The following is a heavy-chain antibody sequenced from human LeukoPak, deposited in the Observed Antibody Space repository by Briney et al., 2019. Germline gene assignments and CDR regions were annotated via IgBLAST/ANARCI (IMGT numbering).Heavy chain of an antibody. J-gene: IGHJ4*02. CDR1: GFTFSSYA. Sequence: PGGSLRLSCAASGFTFSSYAMNWVRQTPGKGLEWVSTISGSGGSTYYFVKGPFPISRDNSKNTLYLQMDSLRAADTAIYYCAKGYCSSTNCKESFFDYWGQGALVTVSS. V-gene: IGHV3-23*01. CDR3: AKGYCSSTNCKESFFDY. D-gene: IGHD2-2*01. CDR2: ISGSGGST.